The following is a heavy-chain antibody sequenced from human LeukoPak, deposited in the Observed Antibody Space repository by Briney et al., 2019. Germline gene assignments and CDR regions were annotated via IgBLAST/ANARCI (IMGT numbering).Heavy chain of an antibody. D-gene: IGHD3-22*01. CDR3: AREPRYYDSSGYYPSDPPLYYYYYGMDV. CDR2: IYHSGST. J-gene: IGHJ6*02. V-gene: IGHV4-4*02. CDR1: GGSISSSNW. Sequence: PSGTLSLTCAVSGGSISSSNWWSWVRQPPGKGLEWIGEIYHSGSTNYNPSLKSRVTISVDKSKNQFSLKLSSVTAANTAVYYCAREPRYYDSSGYYPSDPPLYYYYYGMDVWGQGTTVTVSS.